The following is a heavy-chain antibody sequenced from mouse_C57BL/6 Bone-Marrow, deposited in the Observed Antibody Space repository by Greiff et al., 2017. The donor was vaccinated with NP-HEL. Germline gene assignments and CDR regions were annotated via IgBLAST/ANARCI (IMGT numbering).Heavy chain of an antibody. CDR3: ARHELLYYYGSTPWFAY. Sequence: QVHVKQSGAELVKPGASVKLSCKASGYTFTEYTIHWVKQRSGQGLEWIGWFYPGSGSIKYNEKFKDKATLTADKSSSTVYMELSRLTSEDSAVYFCARHELLYYYGSTPWFAYWGQGTLVTVSA. CDR1: GYTFTEYT. D-gene: IGHD1-1*01. J-gene: IGHJ3*01. CDR2: FYPGSGSI. V-gene: IGHV1-62-2*01.